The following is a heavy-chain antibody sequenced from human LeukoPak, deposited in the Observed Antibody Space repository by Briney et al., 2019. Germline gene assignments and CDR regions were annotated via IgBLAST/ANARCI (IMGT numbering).Heavy chain of an antibody. V-gene: IGHV3-30-3*01. J-gene: IGHJ2*01. CDR2: ISYDGSDK. CDR1: GFTFSDYA. CDR3: ARDTYRFFDL. Sequence: GGSLRLSCAASGFTFSDYAMHWVRQAPGKGLEWVAVISYDGSDKYYADSVKGRFTISRDNSKNTLCLQMNSLRVEDTAVYYCARDTYRFFDLWGRGTLVTVSP.